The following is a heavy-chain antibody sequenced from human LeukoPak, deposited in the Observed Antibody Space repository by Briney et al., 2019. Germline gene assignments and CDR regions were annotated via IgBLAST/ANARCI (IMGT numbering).Heavy chain of an antibody. CDR1: EFTFSSYW. CDR3: ARGGVGATAYYYYYMDV. CDR2: INSDGSST. V-gene: IGHV3-74*01. D-gene: IGHD1-26*01. J-gene: IGHJ6*03. Sequence: GGSLRLSCAASEFTFSSYWMHWVRQAPGKGLVWVSRINSDGSSTSYADSVKGRFTISRDNAKNTLYLQMNSLRAEDTAVYYCARGGVGATAYYYYYMDVWGKGTTVTISS.